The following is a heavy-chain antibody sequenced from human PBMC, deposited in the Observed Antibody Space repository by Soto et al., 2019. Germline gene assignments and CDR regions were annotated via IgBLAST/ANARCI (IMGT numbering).Heavy chain of an antibody. V-gene: IGHV3-30-3*01. CDR1: GFTFSSYA. J-gene: IGHJ4*02. CDR2: ISYDGSNK. D-gene: IGHD5-12*01. CDR3: ARANRGYGGYVHGVFDY. Sequence: VQLVESGGGVVQPGRSLRLSCAACGFTFSSYAMHWVRQAPGKGLEWVAVISYDGSNKYYADSVKGRFIISRDNSRNTLYLQINSLRDEDTAVYHCARANRGYGGYVHGVFDYWGKETLVTFCS.